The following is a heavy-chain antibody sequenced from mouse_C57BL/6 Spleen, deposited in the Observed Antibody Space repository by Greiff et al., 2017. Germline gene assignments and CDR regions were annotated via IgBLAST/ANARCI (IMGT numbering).Heavy chain of an antibody. V-gene: IGHV1-64*01. Sequence: QVQLQQPGAELVKPGASVKLSCKASGYTFTSYWMHWVKQRPGQGLEWIGMIHPNSGSTNYNEKFKSKATLTVDKSSSTAYMQLSSLTSEDSAVYYGARGYDGYYLGAMDYWGQGTSVTVSS. D-gene: IGHD2-3*01. CDR3: ARGYDGYYLGAMDY. CDR2: IHPNSGST. J-gene: IGHJ4*01. CDR1: GYTFTSYW.